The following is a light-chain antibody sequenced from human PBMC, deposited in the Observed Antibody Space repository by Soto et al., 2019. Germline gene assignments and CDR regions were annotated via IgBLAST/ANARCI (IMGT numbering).Light chain of an antibody. Sequence: MTQSPDTLSVSPGERATLSCTASQNIGDNLPWYQQKPGQAPRLLIYDAPIRATGVPARFSGSGSGTEFTLTISSLQSEDFAVYFCQKYNNWPETFGQGTKVDI. J-gene: IGKJ1*01. CDR3: QKYNNWPET. CDR1: QNIGDN. V-gene: IGKV3-15*01. CDR2: DAP.